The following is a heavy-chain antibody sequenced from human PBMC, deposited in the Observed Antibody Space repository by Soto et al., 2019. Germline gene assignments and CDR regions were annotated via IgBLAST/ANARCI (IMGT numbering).Heavy chain of an antibody. CDR1: GGSISSGGYY. CDR3: ARATGLLPMIYFDY. D-gene: IGHD3-22*01. CDR2: IYYSGST. V-gene: IGHV4-31*03. Sequence: SETLSLTCTVSGGSISSGGYYWSWIRQHPGKGLEWIGYIYYSGSTYYNPSLKSRVTISVDTSKNQFSLKLSSVTAADTAVYYCARATGLLPMIYFDYWGQGTLVTVSS. J-gene: IGHJ4*02.